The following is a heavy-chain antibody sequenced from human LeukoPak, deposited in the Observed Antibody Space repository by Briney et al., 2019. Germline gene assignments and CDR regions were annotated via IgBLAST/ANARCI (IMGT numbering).Heavy chain of an antibody. CDR1: AFTSGGTS. D-gene: IGHD3-3*01. Sequence: GGSLRRPSEASAFTSGGTSVRWFGQPARGGGVWLASVSGAGGETYYADSVKGRFTISRDNSKNTLYLQMSSLGAEDTAVYYCARRRITIFGVVRGFDPWGQGTLVTVSS. J-gene: IGHJ5*02. V-gene: IGHV3-23*01. CDR3: ARRRITIFGVVRGFDP. CDR2: VSGAGGET.